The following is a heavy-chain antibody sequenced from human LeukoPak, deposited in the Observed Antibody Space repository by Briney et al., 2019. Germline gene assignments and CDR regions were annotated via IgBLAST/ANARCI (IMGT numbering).Heavy chain of an antibody. CDR3: AKSDSSGSVDAFDI. CDR1: GFTFSSEA. J-gene: IGHJ3*02. CDR2: ISGSGGST. V-gene: IGHV3-23*01. D-gene: IGHD3-22*01. Sequence: GGSLRLSSAASGFTFSSEAMICVRQAPRNRLEGFSAISGSGGSTYYADSVKGRFTISRDNSKNTLYLQMNSLRAEDTAVYYCAKSDSSGSVDAFDIWGQGTMVTVSS.